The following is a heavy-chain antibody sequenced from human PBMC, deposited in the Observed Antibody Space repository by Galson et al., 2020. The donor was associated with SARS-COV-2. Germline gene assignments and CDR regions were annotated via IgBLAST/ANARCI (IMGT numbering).Heavy chain of an antibody. J-gene: IGHJ3*02. V-gene: IGHV1-24*01. CDR3: AILGFGDAFEM. CDR1: GYTLITLS. CDR2: FDPEDGET. D-gene: IGHD3-10*01. Sequence: ASVQASCRVSGYTLITLSLHWVRQAPGKELEWMGGFDPEDGETIYAQKLQGRVTMPEDTSTDTAYMELSSLRSEDTAVYYCAILGFGDAFEMWGQGTMGTVSS.